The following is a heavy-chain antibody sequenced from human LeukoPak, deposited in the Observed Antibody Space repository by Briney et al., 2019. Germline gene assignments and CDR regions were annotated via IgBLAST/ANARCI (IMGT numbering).Heavy chain of an antibody. V-gene: IGHV3-30*18. Sequence: GGSLRLSCAASGFTFSSYGMHWVRQAPGKGLEWVAVISYDGSNKYYADSVKGRFTISRDNSKNTLYLQMNSLRAEDTAVYYCAKDSDAIYYYYGMDVWGQGTTVTVSS. CDR3: AKDSDAIYYYYGMDV. CDR2: ISYDGSNK. CDR1: GFTFSSYG. J-gene: IGHJ6*02.